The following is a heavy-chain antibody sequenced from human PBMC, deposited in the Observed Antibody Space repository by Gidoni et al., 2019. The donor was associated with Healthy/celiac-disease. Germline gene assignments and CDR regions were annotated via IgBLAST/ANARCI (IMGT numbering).Heavy chain of an antibody. V-gene: IGHV3-49*03. D-gene: IGHD6-19*01. CDR1: GFTFGDYA. CDR3: TRKIAVAGLLSGYGMDV. CDR2: IRSKAYGGTT. Sequence: EVQLVESGGGLVQPGRSLRLSCTASGFTFGDYAMSWFRQAPGKGLEWVGFIRSKAYGGTTEYAASVKGRFTISRDDSKSIAYLQMNSLKTEDTAVYYCTRKIAVAGLLSGYGMDVWGQGTTVTVSS. J-gene: IGHJ6*02.